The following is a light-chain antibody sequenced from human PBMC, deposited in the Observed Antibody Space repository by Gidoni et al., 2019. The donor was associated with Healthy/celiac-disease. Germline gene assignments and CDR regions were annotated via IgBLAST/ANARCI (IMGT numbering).Light chain of an antibody. Sequence: DIQLTQSPSFLSASVGARVTVTCRASQGISSYLAWYQQKPGKAPKLLIYAASILQSGVPSRFSGSGSGTEFTLTISSLQPEDFATYYCQQRNSYPLTFGGGTKVEIK. CDR2: AAS. CDR3: QQRNSYPLT. V-gene: IGKV1-9*01. CDR1: QGISSY. J-gene: IGKJ4*01.